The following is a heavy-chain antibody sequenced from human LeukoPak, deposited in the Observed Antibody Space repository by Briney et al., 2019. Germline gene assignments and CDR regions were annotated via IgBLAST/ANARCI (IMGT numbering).Heavy chain of an antibody. V-gene: IGHV1-2*02. CDR1: GYTFTGYY. D-gene: IGHD3-16*01. CDR3: SRGSGISFGGIDY. Sequence: ASVKVSCKASGYTFTGYYLHWVRQAPGQGFEWMGWIHPKSGDTHYAQKFLGRVTLTRDTSTTIVYMELKWLTSDDTAVYYCSRGSGISFGGIDYWGQGTLVTVSS. J-gene: IGHJ4*02. CDR2: IHPKSGDT.